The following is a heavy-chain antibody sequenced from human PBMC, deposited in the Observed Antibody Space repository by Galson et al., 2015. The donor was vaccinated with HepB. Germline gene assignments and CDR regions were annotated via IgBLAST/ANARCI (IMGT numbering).Heavy chain of an antibody. V-gene: IGHV4-31*03. Sequence: TLSLTCTVSGGSISSGGYYWSWIRQHPGKGLEWIGYISYSGSTHYNPSLKSRVTISQDTSKNQFSLKLSSVTAADTAVYYCARDAGRETYGGNYFDYWGQGTLVTVSS. CDR1: GGSISSGGYY. CDR2: ISYSGST. CDR3: ARDAGRETYGGNYFDY. D-gene: IGHD4-23*01. J-gene: IGHJ4*02.